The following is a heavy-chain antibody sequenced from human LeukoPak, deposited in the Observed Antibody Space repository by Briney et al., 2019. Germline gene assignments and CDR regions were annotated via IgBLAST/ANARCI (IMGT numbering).Heavy chain of an antibody. V-gene: IGHV3-48*03. Sequence: PGGSLRLSCAASGFTFSSYEMNWVRQAPGQGLEWVSYISSSGSTIYYADSVKGRFTISRDNAKNSLYLQMNSLRAEDTAVYYCAPWGGSYLRTLGYWGQGTLVTVSS. CDR2: ISSSGSTI. J-gene: IGHJ4*02. CDR3: APWGGSYLRTLGY. D-gene: IGHD1-26*01. CDR1: GFTFSSYE.